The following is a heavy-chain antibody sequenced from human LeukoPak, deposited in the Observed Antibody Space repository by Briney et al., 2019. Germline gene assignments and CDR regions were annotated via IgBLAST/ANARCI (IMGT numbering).Heavy chain of an antibody. Sequence: SGGSLRLSCAASGFTFSSYSMNWVRQAPGKGLEWVSSISSSSSYIYYADSVKGRFTISRDSAKNSLYLQMNSLRAEDTAVYYCARDGKYYDFWSGYPYAFDIWGQGTMVTVSS. CDR1: GFTFSSYS. CDR2: ISSSSSYI. V-gene: IGHV3-21*01. D-gene: IGHD3-3*01. J-gene: IGHJ3*02. CDR3: ARDGKYYDFWSGYPYAFDI.